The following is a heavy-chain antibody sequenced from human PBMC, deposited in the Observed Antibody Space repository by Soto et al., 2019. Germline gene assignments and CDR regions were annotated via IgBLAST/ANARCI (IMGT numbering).Heavy chain of an antibody. V-gene: IGHV4-31*11. CDR2: IYYSGST. J-gene: IGHJ4*02. CDR1: GGSISSGGYY. CDR3: ARGSRDSYPGSRIFDL. Sequence: LSLTCAVSGGSISSGGYYWSWIRQHPGRGLEWIGYIYYSGSTNYNPALKSRVTISGDTSKNQLSLKLSSVTAADTAVYFCARGSRDSYPGSRIFDLWGRGTRVTVSS. D-gene: IGHD3-10*01.